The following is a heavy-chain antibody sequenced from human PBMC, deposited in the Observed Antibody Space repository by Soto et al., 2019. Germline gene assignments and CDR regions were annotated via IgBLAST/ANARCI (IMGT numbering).Heavy chain of an antibody. D-gene: IGHD3-10*01. Sequence: SETLSLTCTVSGCSISSYYWSWIRQPPGKGLEWIGYIYYSGSTNYNPSLKSRVTISVDTSKNQFSLKLSSVTAADTAVYYCASGYNNYYGSGSYYNYWGQGTLVTVSS. J-gene: IGHJ4*02. V-gene: IGHV4-59*01. CDR1: GCSISSYY. CDR3: ASGYNNYYGSGSYYNY. CDR2: IYYSGST.